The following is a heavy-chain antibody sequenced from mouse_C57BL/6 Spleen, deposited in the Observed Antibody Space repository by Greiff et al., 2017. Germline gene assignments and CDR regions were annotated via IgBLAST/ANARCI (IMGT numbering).Heavy chain of an antibody. CDR2: ISSGGSYT. CDR1: GFTFSSYG. J-gene: IGHJ2*01. D-gene: IGHD4-1*01. CDR3: AITGTEGYYFDY. V-gene: IGHV5-6*01. Sequence: DVQLVESGGDLVKPGGSLKLSCAASGFTFSSYGMSWVRQTPDKRLEWVATISSGGSYTYYPDSVKGRFTISRDNAKNTLYLQMSSLKSEDTAMYYCAITGTEGYYFDYWGQGTTLTVSS.